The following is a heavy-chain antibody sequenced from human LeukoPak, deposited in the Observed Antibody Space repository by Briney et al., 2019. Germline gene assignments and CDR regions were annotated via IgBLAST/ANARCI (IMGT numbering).Heavy chain of an antibody. CDR2: ISYDGSNK. CDR1: GFTFSSYA. J-gene: IGHJ4*02. CDR3: ARDQSIYDSSGYGDY. D-gene: IGHD3-22*01. V-gene: IGHV3-30-3*01. Sequence: GGSLRLSCAASGFTFSSYAMHWVRQAPGKGLEWVAVISYDGSNKYYADSVKGRFTISRDNSKNTLYLQMNSLRAEDTAVYYCARDQSIYDSSGYGDYWGQGTLVTVSS.